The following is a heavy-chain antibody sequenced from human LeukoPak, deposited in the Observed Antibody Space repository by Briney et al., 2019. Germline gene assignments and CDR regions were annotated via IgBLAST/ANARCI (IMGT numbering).Heavy chain of an antibody. CDR1: GFTFSSYG. Sequence: GRSLRLSCAASGFTFSSYGMHWVRQAPGKGLEWVAVIWYDGSNKYYADSVKGRFTISRDDSKNTLYLQMNSLRAEDTAVYYCARVFYYDSNSDYWGQGTLVTVSS. CDR2: IWYDGSNK. CDR3: ARVFYYDSNSDY. J-gene: IGHJ4*02. V-gene: IGHV3-33*01. D-gene: IGHD3-22*01.